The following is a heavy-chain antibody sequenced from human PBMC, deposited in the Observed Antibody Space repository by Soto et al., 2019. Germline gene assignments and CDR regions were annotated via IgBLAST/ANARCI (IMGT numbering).Heavy chain of an antibody. D-gene: IGHD6-13*01. J-gene: IGHJ1*01. CDR1: GGSFSNYY. Sequence: PSEALSLTCAVYGGSFSNYYWSWIRQPPGKGLEWIGEIHHSGSTNYNPSLKSRVTISVDTSKNQFSLNLSSVTAADTAVYYCARGGRQQLLVRQYFRHWGEGTLVTVSP. CDR2: IHHSGST. V-gene: IGHV4-34*01. CDR3: ARGGRQQLLVRQYFRH.